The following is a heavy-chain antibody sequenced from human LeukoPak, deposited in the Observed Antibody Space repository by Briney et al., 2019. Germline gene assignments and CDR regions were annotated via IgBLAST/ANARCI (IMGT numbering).Heavy chain of an antibody. CDR1: GYTFTSYG. Sequence: GASVKVSCKATGYTFTSYGISGVGQAPGQGRGWMGWISAYNGKTNYAQKLQGRVTMTTETSTSTAYIELSRLRASGTAVYDFVRDPARHYDSSGLPGYWGQGTLVTVSS. CDR2: ISAYNGKT. D-gene: IGHD3-22*01. J-gene: IGHJ4*02. V-gene: IGHV1-18*01. CDR3: VRDPARHYDSSGLPGY.